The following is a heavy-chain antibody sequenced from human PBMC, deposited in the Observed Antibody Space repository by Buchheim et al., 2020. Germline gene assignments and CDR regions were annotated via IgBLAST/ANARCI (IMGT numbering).Heavy chain of an antibody. CDR2: INHSGST. D-gene: IGHD6-13*01. V-gene: IGHV4-34*01. Sequence: QVQLQQWGAGLLKPSETLSLTCAVYGGSFSGYYWSWIRQPPGKGLEWIGEINHSGSTNYNPSLKSRVTISVDTSKNQFSLKLSSVTAADTAVYYCARRIGYSSSWYKEVWFDPWGQGTL. CDR1: GGSFSGYY. CDR3: ARRIGYSSSWYKEVWFDP. J-gene: IGHJ5*02.